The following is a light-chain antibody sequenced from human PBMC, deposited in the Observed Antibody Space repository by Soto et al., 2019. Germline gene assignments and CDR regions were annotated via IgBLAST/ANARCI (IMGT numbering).Light chain of an antibody. Sequence: QSVLTQPPPTSGTPGQRGTISCFGSSSKIGSNTVNLYQQLPGTAPKLVIYSNNQRPSGVPDRFSGSKSGTSASLAISGLQSEDEADYYCVAWDDSLNGYVVFGGGTKVTVL. CDR2: SNN. CDR1: SSKIGSNT. J-gene: IGLJ2*01. CDR3: VAWDDSLNGYVV. V-gene: IGLV1-44*01.